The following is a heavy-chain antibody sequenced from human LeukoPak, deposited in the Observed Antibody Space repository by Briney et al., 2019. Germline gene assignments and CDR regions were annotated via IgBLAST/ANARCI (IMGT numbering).Heavy chain of an antibody. V-gene: IGHV1-2*02. CDR3: ARVGVRDAFDI. CDR2: INPNSGGT. D-gene: IGHD3-10*01. J-gene: IGHJ3*02. Sequence: ASVKVSCKASGYTFTGYYMHWVRQAPGQGLEWMGWINPNSGGTNYAQKFQGRVTMTRDMSTSTVYMELSSLRSEDTAVYYCARVGVRDAFDIWGQGTMVTVSS. CDR1: GYTFTGYY.